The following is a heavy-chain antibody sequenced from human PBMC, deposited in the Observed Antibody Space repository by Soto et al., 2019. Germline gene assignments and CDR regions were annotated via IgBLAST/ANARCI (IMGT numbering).Heavy chain of an antibody. Sequence: ASVKVSCKASGYTFTSYYMHWVRQAPGQGLEWMGIINPSGGSTSYAQKFQGRVTMTRDTSTSTVCMELSSLRSEDTAVYYCARGGGYCSSTSCPMNYYYYYYMDVWGKGTTVTVSS. J-gene: IGHJ6*03. D-gene: IGHD2-2*01. V-gene: IGHV1-46*03. CDR2: INPSGGST. CDR3: ARGGGYCSSTSCPMNYYYYYYMDV. CDR1: GYTFTSYY.